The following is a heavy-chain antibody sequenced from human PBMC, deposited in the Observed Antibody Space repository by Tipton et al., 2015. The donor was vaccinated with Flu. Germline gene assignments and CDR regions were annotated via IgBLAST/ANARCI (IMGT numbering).Heavy chain of an antibody. V-gene: IGHV4-4*07. Sequence: PGLVKPSETLSLTCSVFGTSITGYYWSWIRQPAGKGLEWIGRIHTSGSTDYNPSLKSRVTMSVDTSKNHFSLNLRSVTAADTAVYYCARDLGIGWFYFDYWGQGSLVIVSS. J-gene: IGHJ4*02. CDR2: IHTSGST. CDR3: ARDLGIGWFYFDY. D-gene: IGHD6-19*01. CDR1: GTSITGYY.